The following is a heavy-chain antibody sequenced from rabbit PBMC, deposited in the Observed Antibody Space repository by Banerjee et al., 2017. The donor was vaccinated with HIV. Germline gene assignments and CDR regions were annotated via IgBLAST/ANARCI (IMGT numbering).Heavy chain of an antibody. J-gene: IGHJ4*01. Sequence: QSLEESGGDLVKPGASLTLTCTASGFTISSSYYMCWVRQAPGKGLECIACIYADSSGSTYYASWAKGRFTISKTSSTTVALQMTSLTAADTATYFCARGSATMTMVITGYYLGLWGQGTLVTVS. CDR3: ARGSATMTMVITGYYLGL. CDR1: GFTISSSYY. D-gene: IGHD2-1*01. V-gene: IGHV1S40*01. CDR2: IYADSSGST.